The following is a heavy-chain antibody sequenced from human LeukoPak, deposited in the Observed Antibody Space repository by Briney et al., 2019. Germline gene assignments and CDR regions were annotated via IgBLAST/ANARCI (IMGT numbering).Heavy chain of an antibody. CDR1: GGSISSYY. CDR3: ARSPCWGSGSYSYYYYYYMDV. CDR2: IYTSGST. V-gene: IGHV4-4*07. Sequence: PSETLSLTCTVSGGSISSYYWSWIRQLAGKGLEWIGRIYTSGSTNYNPSLKSRVTMSVDTSKNQFSLKLSSVTAADTAVYYCARSPCWGSGSYSYYYYYYMDVWGKGTTVTLSS. D-gene: IGHD3-10*01. J-gene: IGHJ6*03.